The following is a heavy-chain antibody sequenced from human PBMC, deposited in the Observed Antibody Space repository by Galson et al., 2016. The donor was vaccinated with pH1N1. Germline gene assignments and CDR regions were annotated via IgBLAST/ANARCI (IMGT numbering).Heavy chain of an antibody. J-gene: IGHJ4*02. CDR2: IDPSDGTT. Sequence: SVKVSCKASGYSVTRYYMHWLRQAPGQGLEWMGIIDPSDGTTTYSQKFQDRISLTRDTSTNSVHMELSTLRPDDSATYFCARRYYFDYWGQGTLATVSS. V-gene: IGHV1-46*01. CDR3: ARRYYFDY. CDR1: GYSVTRYY.